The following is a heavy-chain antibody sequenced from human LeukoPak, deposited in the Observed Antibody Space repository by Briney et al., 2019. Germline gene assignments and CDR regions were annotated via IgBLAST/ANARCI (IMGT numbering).Heavy chain of an antibody. D-gene: IGHD2-2*01. CDR3: ARRRSCTSCYVTFDY. V-gene: IGHV4-61*02. CDR2: MYTSGST. J-gene: IGHJ4*02. CDR1: GGSISSGSYY. Sequence: SQTLSLTCTVCGGSISSGSYYWSWVRQPAGKGLECIGRMYTSGSTNYNPSLKSRVTISVDTSTNQFSLKLSSMTAADTAVYYCARRRSCTSCYVTFDYWGQGTLVTVSS.